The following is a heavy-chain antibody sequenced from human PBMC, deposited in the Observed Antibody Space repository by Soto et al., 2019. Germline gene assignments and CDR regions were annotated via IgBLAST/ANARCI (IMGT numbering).Heavy chain of an antibody. CDR1: GGSISSTNW. J-gene: IGHJ6*02. CDR2: IYHNGSP. CDR3: GRWLGTSYGMDV. Sequence: SETLSLTCAVSGGSISSTNWWSWVRQSPGKGLEWIGEIYHNGSPDYNPSLKSRVTISADKSKNHVFLKLTSVTAADTAMYFCGRWLGTSYGMDVWGQGTAVTVSS. D-gene: IGHD3-10*01. V-gene: IGHV4-4*02.